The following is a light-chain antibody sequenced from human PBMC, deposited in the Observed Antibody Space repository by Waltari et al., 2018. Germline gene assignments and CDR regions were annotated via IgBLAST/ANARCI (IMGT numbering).Light chain of an antibody. Sequence: ETVLTQSPDTLSASPGERAILSCRASQSVGTNVAWYQQKLGQAPRLLLYDASKRAPGIPARFSGSGSGTDFTLAISSLEPEDFAVYYCQQRSSSFTFGPGTSL. CDR3: QQRSSSFT. CDR2: DAS. V-gene: IGKV3-11*01. CDR1: QSVGTN. J-gene: IGKJ2*01.